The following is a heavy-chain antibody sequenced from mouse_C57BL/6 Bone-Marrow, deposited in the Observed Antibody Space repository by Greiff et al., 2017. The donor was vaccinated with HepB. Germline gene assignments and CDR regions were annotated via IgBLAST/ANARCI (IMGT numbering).Heavy chain of an antibody. CDR1: GYSITSGYY. CDR2: ISYDGSN. CDR3: ARDYYGSSYGYFDV. V-gene: IGHV3-6*01. J-gene: IGHJ1*03. Sequence: EVKLVESGPGLVKPSQSLSLTCSVTGYSITSGYYWNWIRQFPGNKLEWMGYISYDGSNNYNPSLKNRISITRDTSKNQFFLKLNSVTTEDTATYYGARDYYGSSYGYFDVWGTGTTVTVSS. D-gene: IGHD1-1*01.